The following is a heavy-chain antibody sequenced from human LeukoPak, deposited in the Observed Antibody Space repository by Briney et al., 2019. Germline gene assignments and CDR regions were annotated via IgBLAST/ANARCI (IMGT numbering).Heavy chain of an antibody. V-gene: IGHV3-23*01. D-gene: IGHD5-18*01. Sequence: ASVKVSCKASGYTFTSYGISWVRQAPGKGLEWVSGSSAGGGNTYYADSVKGRFTISRDNSKNTLYLQMNSLRAEDTAVYYCAKPLNTASYYYGVDVWGQGTTVTVSS. CDR2: SSAGGGNT. CDR3: AKPLNTASYYYGVDV. J-gene: IGHJ6*02. CDR1: GYTFTSYG.